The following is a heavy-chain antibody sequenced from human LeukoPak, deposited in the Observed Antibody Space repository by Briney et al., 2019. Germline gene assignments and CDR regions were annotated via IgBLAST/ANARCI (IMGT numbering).Heavy chain of an antibody. CDR1: GGSISSYY. CDR3: ARDTVTTMIRRYFDY. CDR2: IYTSGST. V-gene: IGHV4-4*07. J-gene: IGHJ4*02. D-gene: IGHD4-17*01. Sequence: SETLSLTCTVSGGSISSYYWSWIRQPAGKGLEWIGRIYTSGSTNYNPSLKSRVTMSVDTSKNQFSLKLSSVTAADTAVYYCARDTVTTMIRRYFDYWGQGTLVTFYS.